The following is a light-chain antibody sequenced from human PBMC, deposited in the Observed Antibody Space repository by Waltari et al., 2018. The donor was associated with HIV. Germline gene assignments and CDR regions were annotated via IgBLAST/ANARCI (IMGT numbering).Light chain of an antibody. CDR1: QSVSNNY. V-gene: IGKV3D-20*01. CDR3: HQFGSSTSYT. Sequence: EIVLPQSPATLSLSPGERATLSCGASQSVSNNYLAWYQQKPGLAHSLLIYDASTRATGIPDRCSGSGSGTDFTLTISRLEPEDFAVYYCHQFGSSTSYTFGQGTKLEIK. J-gene: IGKJ2*01. CDR2: DAS.